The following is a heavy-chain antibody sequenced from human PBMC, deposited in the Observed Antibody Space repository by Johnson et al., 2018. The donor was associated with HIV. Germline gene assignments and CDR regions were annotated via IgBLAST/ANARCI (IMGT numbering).Heavy chain of an antibody. V-gene: IGHV3-30*02. CDR1: GFTFSSYG. Sequence: QVQLVESGGGVVQPGGSLRLSCAASGFTFSSYGMHWVRQAPGKGLEWVAFIRYDASNTYYADLVKGRFTISRDNSKNTLYLQMNSLRAEETAVYYCAKGSTVVDDAFDIWGQGTMVTVSS. CDR3: AKGSTVVDDAFDI. CDR2: IRYDASNT. D-gene: IGHD4-23*01. J-gene: IGHJ3*02.